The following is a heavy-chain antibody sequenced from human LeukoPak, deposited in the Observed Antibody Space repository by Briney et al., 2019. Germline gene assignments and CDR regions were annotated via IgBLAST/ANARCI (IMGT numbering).Heavy chain of an antibody. V-gene: IGHV3-30*04. CDR3: ARASGSYYLDGMDV. CDR1: GFTFSSYA. J-gene: IGHJ6*04. CDR2: ISYDGSNK. Sequence: PGRSLRLSCAASGFTFSSYAMHWVRQAPGKGLEWVAVISYDGSNKYYADSVKGRFTISRDNSKNTLYLQMNSLRAEDTAVYYCARASGSYYLDGMDVWGKGTTVIVSS. D-gene: IGHD3-10*01.